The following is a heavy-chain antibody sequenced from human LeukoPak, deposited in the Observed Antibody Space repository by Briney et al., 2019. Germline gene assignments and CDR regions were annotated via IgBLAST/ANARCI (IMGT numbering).Heavy chain of an antibody. D-gene: IGHD3-3*01. V-gene: IGHV3-23*01. CDR2: ISGSGGST. J-gene: IGHJ3*02. CDR1: GFTFSSYA. Sequence: PGGSLRLSCAASGFTFSSYALSWVRQAPGKGLEWVSAISGSGGSTYYADPVKGRFTISRDNSKNTLYLQMNSLRAEDTAVYYCAKPRTRFLEWFLFDTWGQGTMVTVSS. CDR3: AKPRTRFLEWFLFDT.